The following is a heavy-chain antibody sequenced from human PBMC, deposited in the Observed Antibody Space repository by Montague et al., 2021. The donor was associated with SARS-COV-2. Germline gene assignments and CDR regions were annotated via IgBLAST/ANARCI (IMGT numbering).Heavy chain of an antibody. CDR1: GFTFSSYG. CDR3: ARDLFWGTDSGTQQRRDY. Sequence: SLRLSCAASGFTFSSYGMHWVRQAPGKGLEWAAVIRYDGSNKYYADSVKGRFTISRDNSKNTLYLQMNSLRAEDTAVYYCARDLFWGTDSGTQQRRDYWGQGTLVTVSS. J-gene: IGHJ4*02. D-gene: IGHD3-16*01. CDR2: IRYDGSNK. V-gene: IGHV3-33*01.